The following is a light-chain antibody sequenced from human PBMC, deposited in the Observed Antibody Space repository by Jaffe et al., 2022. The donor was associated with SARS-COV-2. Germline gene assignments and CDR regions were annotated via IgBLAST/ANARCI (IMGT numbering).Light chain of an antibody. Sequence: DIQMTQSPSSLSASVGDRVTITCRASQSISSNYLNWYQQEPGKAPKLLIYAASSLQTGVPSRFSGSGSGTDFTLTISSLQPEDFATYYCQQTYITPPWTFGQGTKVEIK. CDR1: QSISSNY. V-gene: IGKV1-39*01. J-gene: IGKJ1*01. CDR3: QQTYITPPWT. CDR2: AAS.